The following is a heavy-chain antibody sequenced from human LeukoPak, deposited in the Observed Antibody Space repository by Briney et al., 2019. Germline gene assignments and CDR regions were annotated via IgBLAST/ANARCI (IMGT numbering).Heavy chain of an antibody. CDR3: ARGPGGYDN. CDR1: GFTVSSNY. V-gene: IGHV3-66*01. D-gene: IGHD3-16*01. CDR2: IFGGGST. J-gene: IGHJ4*02. Sequence: PGGSLRPSCAASGFTVSSNYMTWVRQAPGKGLEWVSVIFGGGSTYYADSVKGRFTISRDNSKNTLFLQMNSLRVEDTAVYYCARGPGGYDNWGQGTLVTVSS.